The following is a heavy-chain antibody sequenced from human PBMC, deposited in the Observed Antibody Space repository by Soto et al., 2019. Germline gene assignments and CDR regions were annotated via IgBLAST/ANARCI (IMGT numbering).Heavy chain of an antibody. CDR1: GGSFSENN. D-gene: IGHD5-12*01. V-gene: IGHV4-59*01. Sequence: SETLSLTCGVYGGSFSENNWNWIRQPPGKGLEWIGYIYYSGTTTYNPSLKSRVTISVDTSKNQFSLKLSSVTAADTAVYYCARENLRSRMDVWGQGTTVTASS. CDR2: IYYSGTT. J-gene: IGHJ6*02. CDR3: ARENLRSRMDV.